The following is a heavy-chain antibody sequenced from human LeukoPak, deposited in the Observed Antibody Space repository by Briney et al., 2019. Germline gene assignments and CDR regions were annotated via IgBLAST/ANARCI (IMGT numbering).Heavy chain of an antibody. Sequence: ASVKVSCKTSGYTFTTCAVHWVRQAPGQRLEWMGWIHADSGNTKYSQKLQGRVAIARDTSSSTIYMELTSLRIEDTAVYFCTIGLAGDWDAFDIWGLGTMVTVSS. V-gene: IGHV1-3*01. D-gene: IGHD6-19*01. J-gene: IGHJ3*02. CDR2: IHADSGNT. CDR1: GYTFTTCA. CDR3: TIGLAGDWDAFDI.